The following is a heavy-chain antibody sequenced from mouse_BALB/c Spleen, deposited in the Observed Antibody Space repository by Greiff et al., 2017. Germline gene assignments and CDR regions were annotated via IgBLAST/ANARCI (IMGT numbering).Heavy chain of an antibody. CDR1: GFTFSSFG. V-gene: IGHV5-17*02. CDR2: ISSGSSTI. Sequence: EVQVVESGGGLVQPGGSRKLSCAASGFTFSSFGMHWVRQAPEKGLEWVAYISSGSSTIYYADTVKGRFTISRDNPKNTLFLQMTSLRSEDTAMYYCARNPLYYYGSSYNYAMDYWGQGTSVTVSS. D-gene: IGHD1-1*01. CDR3: ARNPLYYYGSSYNYAMDY. J-gene: IGHJ4*01.